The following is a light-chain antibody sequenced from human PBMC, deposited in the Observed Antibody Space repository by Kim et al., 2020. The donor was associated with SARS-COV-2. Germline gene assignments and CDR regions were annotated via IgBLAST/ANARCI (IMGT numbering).Light chain of an antibody. CDR1: SSDVGSYKY. CDR2: DVT. Sequence: QSALTQPASVSGSPGQSITISCTGTSSDVGSYKYVFWYQQHPGKAPKLMIYDVTKRPSGVSNRFSGSKSGNTASLTISGLQPEDEANYYCSSYTTSNTVVFGTGTKVTVL. V-gene: IGLV2-14*01. CDR3: SSYTTSNTVV. J-gene: IGLJ1*01.